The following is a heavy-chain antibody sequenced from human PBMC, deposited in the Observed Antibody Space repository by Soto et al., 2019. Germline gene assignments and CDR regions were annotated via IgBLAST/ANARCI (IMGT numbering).Heavy chain of an antibody. D-gene: IGHD2-15*01. CDR2: IIPIFGTA. J-gene: IGHJ6*02. CDR3: ARSQGGSSSLDIYYYYYYGMDV. Sequence: QVQLVQSGAEVKKPGSSVKVSCKAPGGTFSSYAISWVRQAPGQGLEWMGGIIPIFGTANYAQKSQGRVTITAEESTSTGYMELSSLRSEETAVYYCARSQGGSSSLDIYYYYYYGMDVWGQGTTVTVSS. CDR1: GGTFSSYA. V-gene: IGHV1-69*01.